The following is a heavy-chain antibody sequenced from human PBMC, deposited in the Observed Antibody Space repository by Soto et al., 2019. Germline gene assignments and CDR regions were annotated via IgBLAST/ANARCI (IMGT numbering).Heavy chain of an antibody. CDR2: INHSGST. CDR3: AVRATDPNWFDP. V-gene: IGHV4-34*01. Sequence: SETLSLTCAVYGGSFSGYYWTWIRQPPGTGLEWIGEINHSGSTNYNPSLKSRVTISVDTSKNQFSLKLTSVTAADTAVYYCAVRATDPNWFDPWGQGTLVTVSS. D-gene: IGHD2-21*02. J-gene: IGHJ5*02. CDR1: GGSFSGYY.